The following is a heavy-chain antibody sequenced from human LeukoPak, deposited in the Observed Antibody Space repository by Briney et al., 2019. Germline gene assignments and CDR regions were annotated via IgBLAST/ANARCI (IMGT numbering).Heavy chain of an antibody. V-gene: IGHV3-30*18. D-gene: IGHD1-26*01. CDR2: KSKVGSNQ. J-gene: IGHJ3*02. CDR1: GFTFSTYG. Sequence: AGRSLRLSCAASGFTFSTYGMDSVPQAPGKGRGWVAVKSKVGSNQDYVDLVKGRFPISRDNSKNTLYLQMNSLRAEDTAIYYCVKGNSGSYYGAFDIWGQGTMVTVSS. CDR3: VKGNSGSYYGAFDI.